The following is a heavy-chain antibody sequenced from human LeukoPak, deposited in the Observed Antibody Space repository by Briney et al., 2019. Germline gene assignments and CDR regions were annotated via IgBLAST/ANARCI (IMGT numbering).Heavy chain of an antibody. J-gene: IGHJ4*02. CDR1: GYSFTSYW. CDR3: ARRDLDYSGSYHWEF. CDR2: IYPGDSDT. Sequence: PGESLKISCKGSGYSFTSYWIGWVRQMPGKGLEWMGIIYPGDSDTRYSPSFQGQVTISADKSISTAYLQWSSLKASDTAVYYCARRDLDYSGSYHWEFWGQGTLVTVSS. D-gene: IGHD1-26*01. V-gene: IGHV5-51*01.